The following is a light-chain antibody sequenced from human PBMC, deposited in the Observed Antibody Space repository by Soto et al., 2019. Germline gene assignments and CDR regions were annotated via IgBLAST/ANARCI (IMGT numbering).Light chain of an antibody. J-gene: IGKJ4*01. CDR3: QQYNNWPLT. V-gene: IGKV3-15*01. CDR2: SAS. CDR1: QSISDT. Sequence: EIVMTQSPATLSVSQGGRATLSCRASQSISDTLAWYQQKPGQAPRLLIYSASRRATGFPGRFSGSGSGTEFTLTISSLQSEDLAVYYCQQYNNWPLTFGGGTKVDI.